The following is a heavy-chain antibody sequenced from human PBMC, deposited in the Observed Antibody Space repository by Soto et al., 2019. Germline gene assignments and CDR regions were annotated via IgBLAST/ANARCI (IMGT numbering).Heavy chain of an antibody. D-gene: IGHD3-22*01. V-gene: IGHV1-69*13. CDR3: ARVMETYYYDSSGLDY. J-gene: IGHJ4*02. Sequence: GASVKVSCKASGVTFSSYAISWVRQAPGQGLEWMGGIIPIFGTANYAQKFQGRVTITADESTSTAYMELSSLRSEDTAVYYCARVMETYYYDSSGLDYWGQGTLVTSPQ. CDR2: IIPIFGTA. CDR1: GVTFSSYA.